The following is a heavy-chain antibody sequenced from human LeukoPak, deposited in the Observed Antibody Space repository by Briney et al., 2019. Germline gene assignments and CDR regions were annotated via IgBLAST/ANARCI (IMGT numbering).Heavy chain of an antibody. CDR1: GFTFSSYW. V-gene: IGHV3-74*01. CDR2: IHSDGIGT. Sequence: PGGSLRLSCAASGFTFSSYWMHWIRQAPGKGLVWVSRIHSDGIGTSYADSVRGRFTISRENAKNTVYLQMNSLRAEDTAVYYCARDQGSFDYWGQGTLVTVSS. CDR3: ARDQGSFDY. J-gene: IGHJ4*02.